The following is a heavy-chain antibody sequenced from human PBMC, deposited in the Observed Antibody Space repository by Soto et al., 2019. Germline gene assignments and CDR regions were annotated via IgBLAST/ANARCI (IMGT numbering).Heavy chain of an antibody. Sequence: QVQLVESGGGVVQPGRSLRLSCAASGFTVSTYGMHWVRQAPGKGLEWVAVISRDGGTKYYADSVKGRFTISRDNSRNTLFLEMNSLRSDDLAVYYCTGEVASGYWGQGTLVSVFS. CDR2: ISRDGGTK. CDR1: GFTVSTYG. D-gene: IGHD2-8*02. V-gene: IGHV3-30*03. J-gene: IGHJ4*02. CDR3: TGEVASGY.